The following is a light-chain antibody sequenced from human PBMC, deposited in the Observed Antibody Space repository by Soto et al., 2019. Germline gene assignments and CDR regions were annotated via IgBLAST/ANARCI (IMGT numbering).Light chain of an antibody. CDR3: CSYEGKFF. Sequence: QSVLTQPRAVSGSPGQSVTISCTGTSSDIGVSRSVSWYQQHPGKAPKLIISDVTKRPSGVPYRFSGSKSDNTASLTISGLQAEDEADYYCCSYEGKFFFGTGTKVTVL. J-gene: IGLJ1*01. CDR2: DVT. CDR1: SSDIGVSRS. V-gene: IGLV2-11*01.